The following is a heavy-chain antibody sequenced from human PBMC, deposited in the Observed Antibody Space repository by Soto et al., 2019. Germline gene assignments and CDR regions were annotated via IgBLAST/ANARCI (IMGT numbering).Heavy chain of an antibody. Sequence: EVQLLESGGGLVQPGGSLRLSCAASGFTFSSYAMSWVRQAPGKGLEWVSAISGSGGNTYYAGSVKGRFTISRDNSKNTLYLQMNSLRAEDTAVYYCATPTVSSYVGRGDCWGQGTLVTVSS. D-gene: IGHD3-16*01. V-gene: IGHV3-23*01. CDR2: ISGSGGNT. CDR3: ATPTVSSYVGRGDC. J-gene: IGHJ4*02. CDR1: GFTFSSYA.